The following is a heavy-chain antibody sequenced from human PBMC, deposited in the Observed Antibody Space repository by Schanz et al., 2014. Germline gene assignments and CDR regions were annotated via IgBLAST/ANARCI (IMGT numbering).Heavy chain of an antibody. D-gene: IGHD6-19*01. CDR2: ISYDGSSK. Sequence: QVHLVESGGGVVQPGRSLRLSCAASGFTFSSYGMHWVRQAPGRGLEWVALISYDGSSKNHADSVQGRFTISRDNSKNALYLQMDSLRAEDTAVYYCAKCIGWYGRCAFDIWGQGTMVTVSS. J-gene: IGHJ3*02. CDR3: AKCIGWYGRCAFDI. CDR1: GFTFSSYG. V-gene: IGHV3-33*06.